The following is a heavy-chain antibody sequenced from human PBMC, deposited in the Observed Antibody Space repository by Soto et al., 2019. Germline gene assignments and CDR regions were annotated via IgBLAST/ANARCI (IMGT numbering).Heavy chain of an antibody. V-gene: IGHV1-46*01. CDR3: ARDSPGIAARPHWFDP. D-gene: IGHD6-6*01. Sequence: GASVKVSCKASGYTFTSYYMHWVRQAPGQGLEWMGIINPSGGSTSYAQKFQGRVTMTRDTSTSTVYMELSSLRSEDTAVYYCARDSPGIAARPHWFDPWGQGTLVTVSS. CDR2: INPSGGST. CDR1: GYTFTSYY. J-gene: IGHJ5*02.